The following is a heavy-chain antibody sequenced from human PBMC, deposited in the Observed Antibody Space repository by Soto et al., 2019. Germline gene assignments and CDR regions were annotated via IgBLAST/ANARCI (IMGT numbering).Heavy chain of an antibody. CDR3: ARGRGVQGYNWFDP. V-gene: IGHV3-48*02. Sequence: EVQLVESGGGLVQPGASLRLSCAASGFSFSSYDMNWVRQAPGKGLEWVSYIISSSGSTYYADSVKGRFTISRDNAKNSLYLQMNSLRDEDTAVYYCARGRGVQGYNWFDPWGQGTLVTVSS. CDR1: GFSFSSYD. CDR2: IISSSGST. J-gene: IGHJ5*02. D-gene: IGHD3-10*01.